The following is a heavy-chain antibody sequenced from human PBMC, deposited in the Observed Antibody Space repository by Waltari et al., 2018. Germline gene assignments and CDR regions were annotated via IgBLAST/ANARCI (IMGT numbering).Heavy chain of an antibody. V-gene: IGHV1-2*02. CDR2: INPNSGGT. J-gene: IGHJ4*02. CDR1: GYTFTGND. CDR3: AREWVAVLVGATQSLDY. D-gene: IGHD2-15*01. Sequence: QVQLVQSGAEVKKPGASVKVSCEASGYTFTGNDIHWVRQAPGQGLEGMGWINPNSGGTHYSQKFQDRVTMTRDTSISTAYKELSSLRSDDTAVYYCAREWVAVLVGATQSLDYWGQRTLVTVSS.